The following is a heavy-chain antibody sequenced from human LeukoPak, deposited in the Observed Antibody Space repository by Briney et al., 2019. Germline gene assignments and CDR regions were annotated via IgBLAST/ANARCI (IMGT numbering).Heavy chain of an antibody. CDR3: ARVSMIVVVETLDY. D-gene: IGHD3-22*01. CDR2: INPNSGGT. V-gene: IGHV1-2*02. CDR1: GYTFTGYY. J-gene: IGHJ4*02. Sequence: ASVKVSCKASGYTFTGYYMHWVRQAPGQGLEWMGWINPNSGGTNCAQKFQGRVTMTRDTSISTAYMELSRLRSDDTAVYYCARVSMIVVVETLDYWGQGTLVTVSS.